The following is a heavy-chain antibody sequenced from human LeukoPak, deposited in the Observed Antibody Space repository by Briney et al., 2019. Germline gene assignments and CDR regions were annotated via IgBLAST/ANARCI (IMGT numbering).Heavy chain of an antibody. V-gene: IGHV3-11*06. Sequence: GGSLRLSCAAPGFTFSDYYMSWIRQAPEKGREWGSYISSSSNYTNYADSVKGRFTISRDNAKNSLNLQMSSLTAEDTAVYYCTRRGNNWFDPWGQGTLVTVSS. CDR3: TRRGNNWFDP. D-gene: IGHD3-10*01. CDR1: GFTFSDYY. J-gene: IGHJ5*02. CDR2: ISSSSNYT.